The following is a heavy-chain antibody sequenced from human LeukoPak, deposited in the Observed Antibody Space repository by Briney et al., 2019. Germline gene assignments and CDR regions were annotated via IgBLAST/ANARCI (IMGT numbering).Heavy chain of an antibody. Sequence: PGGSLRLSCSASGFTLSNYWMHRVRQAPGKGLVWVSRINTDGSSTNYADSVKGRFTVSRDNAKNTLYLQMNSLRAEDTALYYCAKEVERYFDYWGQGTLVTVSS. J-gene: IGHJ4*02. CDR3: AKEVERYFDY. D-gene: IGHD5-24*01. CDR2: INTDGSST. V-gene: IGHV3-74*01. CDR1: GFTLSNYW.